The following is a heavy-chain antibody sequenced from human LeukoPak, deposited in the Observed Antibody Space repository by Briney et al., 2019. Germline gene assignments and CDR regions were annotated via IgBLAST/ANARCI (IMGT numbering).Heavy chain of an antibody. CDR2: IIPIFGTA. J-gene: IGHJ6*04. CDR1: GGTFSSYA. Sequence: SVKVSCKASGGTFSSYAITWVRQAPGQGLEWMGGIIPIFGTANYAQKFQGRVTITADKSTSTAYMELSSLRSEDTAVYYCASALQTSNYYYGMDVWGKGTTVTVSS. CDR3: ASALQTSNYYYGMDV. V-gene: IGHV1-69*06.